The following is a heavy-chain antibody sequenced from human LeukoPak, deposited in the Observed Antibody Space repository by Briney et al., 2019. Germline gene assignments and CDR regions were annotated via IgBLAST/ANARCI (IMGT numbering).Heavy chain of an antibody. CDR2: IYTSGST. CDR3: ARRRYMDV. CDR1: GGSISSGSYY. Sequence: PSETLSLTCTVSGGSISSGSYYWSWIRQPAGKGLEWIGRIYTSGSTNYNPSLKSRVTISVDTSKNQFSLKLSSVTAADTAVYYCARRRYMDVWGKGTTVTVSS. V-gene: IGHV4-61*02. J-gene: IGHJ6*03.